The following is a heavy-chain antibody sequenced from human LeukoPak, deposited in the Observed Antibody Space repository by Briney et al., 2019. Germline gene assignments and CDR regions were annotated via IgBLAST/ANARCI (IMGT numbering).Heavy chain of an antibody. J-gene: IGHJ4*02. V-gene: IGHV3-23*01. CDR3: AKVQVWGVYYFDY. D-gene: IGHD3-16*01. CDR2: ISGSGGST. Sequence: PGGSLRLSCAASGFTFSSYAMSWVRQAPGKGLEWASAISGSGGSTYYADSVKGRFTISRDNSKNTLYLQMNSLRAEDTAVYYCAKVQVWGVYYFDYWGQGTLVTVSS. CDR1: GFTFSSYA.